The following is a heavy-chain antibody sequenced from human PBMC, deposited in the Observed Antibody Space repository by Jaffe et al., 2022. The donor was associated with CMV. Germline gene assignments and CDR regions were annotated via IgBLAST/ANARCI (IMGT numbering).Heavy chain of an antibody. CDR3: ARHMVVAASLPPRPRNYYDSSGYPPYAFDI. CDR1: GGSISSSSYY. J-gene: IGHJ3*02. Sequence: QLQLQESGPGLVKPSETLSLTCTVSGGSISSSSYYWGWIRQPPGKGLEWIGSIYYSGSTYYNPSLKSRVTISVDTSKNQFSLKLSSVTAADTAVYYCARHMVVAASLPPRPRNYYDSSGYPPYAFDIWGQGTMVTVSS. D-gene: IGHD3-22*01. V-gene: IGHV4-39*01. CDR2: IYYSGST.